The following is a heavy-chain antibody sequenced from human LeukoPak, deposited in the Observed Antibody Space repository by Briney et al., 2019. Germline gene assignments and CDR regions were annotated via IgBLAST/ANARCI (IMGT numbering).Heavy chain of an antibody. Sequence: ASAKVSCKASGYTFIRYGFSWVRQAPGQGLEWMGWISAYNGDTNYARKVQGRVTMTTDTSTTTAYMELRSLRSDDTAVYYCARDQGNGYLGDYWGQGTLVTVSS. V-gene: IGHV1-18*01. J-gene: IGHJ4*02. CDR2: ISAYNGDT. D-gene: IGHD3-22*01. CDR3: ARDQGNGYLGDY. CDR1: GYTFIRYG.